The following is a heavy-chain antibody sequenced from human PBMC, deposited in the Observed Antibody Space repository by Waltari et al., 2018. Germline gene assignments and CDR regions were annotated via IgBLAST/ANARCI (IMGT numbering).Heavy chain of an antibody. CDR2: IKQDGSEK. Sequence: EVQLVESGGGLVQPGGSLRLSCAASGLTFSTYWMNWVRQAPGKGLEWVANIKQDGSEKYYVDSVKGRFTISRDNAKNSLYLQMNSLRAEDTAVYYCARDGDYGDYQASYYFDYWGQGTLVTVSS. J-gene: IGHJ4*02. D-gene: IGHD4-17*01. CDR1: GLTFSTYW. V-gene: IGHV3-7*01. CDR3: ARDGDYGDYQASYYFDY.